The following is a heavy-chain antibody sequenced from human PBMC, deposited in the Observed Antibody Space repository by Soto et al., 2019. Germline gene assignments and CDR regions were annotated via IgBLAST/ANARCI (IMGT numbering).Heavy chain of an antibody. J-gene: IGHJ4*02. CDR1: GFTFSYFC. Sequence: GGSLRLSCAAFGFTFSYFCMGWVRQSPGKGLEWVANIKKDGSERSYVDSVRGRFTISRDNAKNSLYLQMNSLRAEDTAVYYCARERLGYYDIFTGYGYWGQGTVVTVSS. V-gene: IGHV3-7*03. CDR3: ARERLGYYDIFTGYGY. CDR2: IKKDGSER. D-gene: IGHD3-9*01.